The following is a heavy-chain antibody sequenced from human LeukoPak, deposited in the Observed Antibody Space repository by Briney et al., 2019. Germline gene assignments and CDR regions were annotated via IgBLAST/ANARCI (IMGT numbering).Heavy chain of an antibody. CDR1: GFTFNNFA. CDR3: ASRRSDY. J-gene: IGHJ4*02. Sequence: GGSLRLSCAASGFTFNNFAMSWVRQAPGKGLDWVSGLSGSGSSTYYADSVKGRFTISRDNAKNSLYLQMNSLRAEDTAVYYCASRRSDYWGQGTLVTVSS. CDR2: LSGSGSST. V-gene: IGHV3-23*01.